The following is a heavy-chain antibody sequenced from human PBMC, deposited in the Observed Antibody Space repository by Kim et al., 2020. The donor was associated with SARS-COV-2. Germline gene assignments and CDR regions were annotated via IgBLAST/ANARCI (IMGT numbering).Heavy chain of an antibody. CDR1: GGSISSGSYY. Sequence: SETLSLTCTVPGGSISSGSYYWSWIRQPAGKGLEWIGRIYTSGSTNYNPSLNSRVTISVDTSKNQFSLKLSSVTAADTAVYYCARGRDGYNSNWFDPWGQGTRVTVSS. CDR2: IYTSGST. V-gene: IGHV4-61*02. D-gene: IGHD5-12*01. CDR3: ARGRDGYNSNWFDP. J-gene: IGHJ5*02.